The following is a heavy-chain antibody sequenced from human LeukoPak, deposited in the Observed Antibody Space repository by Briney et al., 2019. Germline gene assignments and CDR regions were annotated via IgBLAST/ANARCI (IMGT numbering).Heavy chain of an antibody. J-gene: IGHJ4*02. D-gene: IGHD6-19*01. CDR1: GYTLTELS. Sequence: ASVKVSCKVSGYTLTELSMHWVRQAPGKGLEWMGGFDPEDGETIYAQKFQGRVTMTEDTSTDTAYMELSSLRSEDTAVYYCATCSAVAAHRYYFDYWGQGALVTVSS. CDR3: ATCSAVAAHRYYFDY. V-gene: IGHV1-24*01. CDR2: FDPEDGET.